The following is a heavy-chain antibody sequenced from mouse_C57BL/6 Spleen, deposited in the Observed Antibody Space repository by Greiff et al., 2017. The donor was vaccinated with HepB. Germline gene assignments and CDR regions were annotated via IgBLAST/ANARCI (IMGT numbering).Heavy chain of an antibody. V-gene: IGHV1-50*01. CDR3: ARYPTAQATPAY. CDR1: GYTFTSYW. J-gene: IGHJ3*01. D-gene: IGHD3-2*02. CDR2: IDPSDSYT. Sequence: VQLQQPGAELVKPGASVKLSCKASGYTFTSYWMQWVKQRPGQGLEWIGEIDPSDSYTNYNQKFKGKATLTVDTSSSTAYMQLSSLTSEDSAVYYCARYPTAQATPAYWGQGTLVTVSA.